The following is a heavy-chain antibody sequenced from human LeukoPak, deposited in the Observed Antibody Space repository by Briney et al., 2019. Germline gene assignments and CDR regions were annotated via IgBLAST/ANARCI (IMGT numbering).Heavy chain of an antibody. CDR2: ISAYSGNS. Sequence: ASVKVSCKTSGYTFTIYGISWVRQAPGQGLEWMGWISAYSGNSSYSQKLRGRVTMTTDTSTSTAYMELRSLRSDDTAVYYCARRVFYGSGNYPYYFDYWGQGTLVTVSS. V-gene: IGHV1-18*01. CDR1: GYTFTIYG. D-gene: IGHD3-10*01. J-gene: IGHJ4*02. CDR3: ARRVFYGSGNYPYYFDY.